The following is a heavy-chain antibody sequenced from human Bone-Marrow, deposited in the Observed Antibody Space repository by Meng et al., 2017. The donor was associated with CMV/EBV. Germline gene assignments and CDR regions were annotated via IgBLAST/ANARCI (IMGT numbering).Heavy chain of an antibody. CDR2: ISAYNGNT. Sequence: CKASGYTFPRYGISWVRQAPGQGLEWMGWISAYNGNTNYAQKLQGRVTMTTDTSTSTAYMELRSLRSDDTAVYYCARDKSGSVPFDYWGQGTLVTVSS. J-gene: IGHJ4*02. D-gene: IGHD3-10*01. CDR1: GYTFPRYG. V-gene: IGHV1-18*01. CDR3: ARDKSGSVPFDY.